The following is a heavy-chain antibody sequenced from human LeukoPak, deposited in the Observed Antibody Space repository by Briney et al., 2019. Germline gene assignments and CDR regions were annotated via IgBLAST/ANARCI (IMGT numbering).Heavy chain of an antibody. J-gene: IGHJ4*02. V-gene: IGHV4-38-2*01. D-gene: IGHD4-11*01. CDR2: IYHSGST. CDR1: GYSISSGYY. CDR3: ARHAYSNYLLDY. Sequence: PSETLSLTCAVSGYSISSGYYWGWIRQPPGKGLEWIGSIYHSGSTYYNPSLKSRVTISVDTSKNQFSLKLSSVTAADTAAYYCARHAYSNYLLDYWGQGTLVTVSS.